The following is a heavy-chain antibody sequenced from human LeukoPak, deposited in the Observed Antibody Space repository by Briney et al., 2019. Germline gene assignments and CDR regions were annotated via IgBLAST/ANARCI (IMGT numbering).Heavy chain of an antibody. V-gene: IGHV1-18*01. D-gene: IGHD5-12*01. CDR1: GYTFTSYG. J-gene: IGHJ6*02. CDR3: ARAGYSGYDYPYYYYYYGMDV. CDR2: ISAYNGNT. Sequence: ASVKVSCKASGYTFTSYGISWVRQAPGQGLEWMGWISAYNGNTNYAQKLQGRVTMTTDTSTSTAYMELRSLRSDDTAVYYCARAGYSGYDYPYYYYYYGMDVWGQGTTVTVSS.